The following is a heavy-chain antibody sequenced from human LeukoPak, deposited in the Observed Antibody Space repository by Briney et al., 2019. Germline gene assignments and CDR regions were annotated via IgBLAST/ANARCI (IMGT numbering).Heavy chain of an antibody. CDR3: AGLYGDYDLDY. Sequence: ASVKVSCKTSGYTFTTYYINWVRQAPGQGLEWMGMISPPGGSTTYADKFQGRISMTRDMSTSTGYMELSSLRSEDTAVYYCAGLYGDYDLDYWGQGTLVTVSS. J-gene: IGHJ4*02. D-gene: IGHD4-17*01. CDR1: GYTFTTYY. V-gene: IGHV1-46*01. CDR2: ISPPGGST.